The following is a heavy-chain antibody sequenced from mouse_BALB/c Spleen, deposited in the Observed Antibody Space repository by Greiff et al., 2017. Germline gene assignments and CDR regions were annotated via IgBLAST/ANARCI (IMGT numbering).Heavy chain of an antibody. CDR1: GYTFTSYY. Sequence: VQLQQSGAELVKPGASVKLSCKASGYTFTSYYMYWVKQRPGQGLEWIGEINPSNGGTNFNEKFKSKATLTVDKSSSTAYMQLSSLTSEDSAVYYCTRRGLRPYWYFDVWGAGTTVTVSS. V-gene: IGHV1S81*02. J-gene: IGHJ1*01. CDR2: INPSNGGT. CDR3: TRRGLRPYWYFDV. D-gene: IGHD2-4*01.